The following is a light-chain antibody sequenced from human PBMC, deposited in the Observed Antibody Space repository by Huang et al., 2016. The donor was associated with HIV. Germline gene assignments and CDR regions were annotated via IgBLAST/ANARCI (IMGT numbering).Light chain of an antibody. CDR2: TAS. Sequence: DIHMTQSPSSLSASVGDRVTITCRASENIGKYVNWYQQNSGKAPKVLIYTASSLQSGVTSRFSGSGSGTEFILTISSLQPEDSATYYCQQSYSMPWTFGQGTKVEVK. CDR1: ENIGKY. J-gene: IGKJ1*01. CDR3: QQSYSMPWT. V-gene: IGKV1-39*01.